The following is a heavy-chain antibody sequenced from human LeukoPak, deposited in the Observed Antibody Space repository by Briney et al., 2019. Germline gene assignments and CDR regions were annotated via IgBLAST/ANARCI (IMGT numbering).Heavy chain of an antibody. J-gene: IGHJ4*02. V-gene: IGHV3-74*03. CDR3: VRGSYGWAGTDY. CDR1: GFTFSSHW. D-gene: IGHD3-16*01. CDR2: LSNDETYI. Sequence: GVSLRLSCVASGFTFSSHWKHWVRQAPGKGLVWVSRLSNDETYIEYADSVKGRFTISRDNAKNMLYLQMNSLRVDDTAVYYCVRGSYGWAGTDYWGQGTLVTVSS.